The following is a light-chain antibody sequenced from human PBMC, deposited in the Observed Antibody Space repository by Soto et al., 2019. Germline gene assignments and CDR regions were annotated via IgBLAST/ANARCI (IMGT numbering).Light chain of an antibody. Sequence: QSALTQPRSVSGSPGQSVTISCTGTSSDVGGYDFVSWYQQHPGKAPKLMISDVSKRPSGVPDRFSGSKSGNTASLTISGVQDEDEADYYCCSYAGDLALFGGGTKLTVL. V-gene: IGLV2-11*01. J-gene: IGLJ2*01. CDR3: CSYAGDLAL. CDR2: DVS. CDR1: SSDVGGYDF.